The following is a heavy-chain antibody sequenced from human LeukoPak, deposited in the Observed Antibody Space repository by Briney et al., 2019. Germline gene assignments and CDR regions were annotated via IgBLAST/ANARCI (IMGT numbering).Heavy chain of an antibody. V-gene: IGHV1-2*02. CDR1: GYTFTSYG. Sequence: ASVKVSCKASGYTFTSYGISWVRQAPGQGLEWMGWINPNSGGTNYAQKFQGRVTMTRDTSISTAYMELSRLRSDDTAVYYCAREGSSSSDSFDYWGQGTLVTVSS. J-gene: IGHJ4*02. CDR3: AREGSSSSDSFDY. CDR2: INPNSGGT. D-gene: IGHD6-6*01.